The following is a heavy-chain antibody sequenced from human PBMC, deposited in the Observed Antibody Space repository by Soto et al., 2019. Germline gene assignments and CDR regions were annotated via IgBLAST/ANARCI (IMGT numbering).Heavy chain of an antibody. D-gene: IGHD3-10*01. CDR2: IYHSGST. CDR1: GGSISSGGYS. CDR3: VRELWFGELSSRFDP. V-gene: IGHV4-30-2*01. Sequence: SETLSLTCAGSGGSISSGGYSWSWIRQPPGKGLEWIGYIYHSGSTYYNPSLKSRVTISVDRSKNQFSLKLSSVTAADTAVYYCVRELWFGELSSRFDPWGQGTLVTVSS. J-gene: IGHJ5*02.